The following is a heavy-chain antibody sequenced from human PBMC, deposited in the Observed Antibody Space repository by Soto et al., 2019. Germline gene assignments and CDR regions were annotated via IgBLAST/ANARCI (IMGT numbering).Heavy chain of an antibody. D-gene: IGHD3-9*01. V-gene: IGHV4-4*02. CDR2: IHHTGIT. J-gene: IGHJ4*02. Sequence: QVLLQESGPGLVSPSGTLSLTCTVSGDFLDDSRWWSWVRQPPGKGLEWIGEIHHTGITNYIPSLKSRVTMSVDKNQNQVSLEVYSVTAADTAVYYCAGGAHYIWNGWGQGTLVTVSS. CDR1: GDFLDDSRW. CDR3: AGGAHYIWNG.